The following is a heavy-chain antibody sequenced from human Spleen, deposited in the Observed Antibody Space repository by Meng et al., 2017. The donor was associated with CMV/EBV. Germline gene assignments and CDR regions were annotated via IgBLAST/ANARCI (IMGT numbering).Heavy chain of an antibody. V-gene: IGHV3-30*02. CDR1: GSTFYMFG. CDR3: EKDFESGITTAGTEY. J-gene: IGHJ4*02. CDR2: VRYDGSDK. Sequence: GGSLRLSCAASGSTFYMFGMHWVRQAPGKGLEWISFVRYDGSDKYYVDSVKGRFTITRDNSENTLYLQMNSMSAEDTAIYYCEKDFESGITTAGTEYWGQGTLVTVSS. D-gene: IGHD6-13*01.